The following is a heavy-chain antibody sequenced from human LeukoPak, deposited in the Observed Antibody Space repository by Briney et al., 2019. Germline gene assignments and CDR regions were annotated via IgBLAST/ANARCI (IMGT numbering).Heavy chain of an antibody. Sequence: PGGSLRLSCAASGFAFSSYGMHWVRQAPGKGLEWVALISHDGSNKYYADSVKGRFTISRDNSENTLYLQMNSLRAEDTAVYYCAKDRYTYGTEYFDYWGQGTLVTVSS. CDR1: GFAFSSYG. CDR3: AKDRYTYGTEYFDY. J-gene: IGHJ4*02. V-gene: IGHV3-30*18. D-gene: IGHD5-18*01. CDR2: ISHDGSNK.